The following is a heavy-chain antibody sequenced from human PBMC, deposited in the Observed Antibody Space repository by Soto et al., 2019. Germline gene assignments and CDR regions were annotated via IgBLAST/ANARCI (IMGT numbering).Heavy chain of an antibody. Sequence: GGSLRLSCAASGFTFSSYAMSWVRQAPGKGLEWVSAISGSGGSTNYADSVKGRFTISRDNSKNTLYLQMNSLRAEDTAVYYCAKGGYSSSWYEIGILRFDYWGQGTLVTVSS. CDR1: GFTFSSYA. V-gene: IGHV3-23*01. D-gene: IGHD6-13*01. CDR2: ISGSGGST. CDR3: AKGGYSSSWYEIGILRFDY. J-gene: IGHJ4*02.